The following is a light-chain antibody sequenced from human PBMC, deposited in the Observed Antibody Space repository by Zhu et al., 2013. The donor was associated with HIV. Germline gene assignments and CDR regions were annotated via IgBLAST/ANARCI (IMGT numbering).Light chain of an antibody. CDR1: QGIRND. CDR2: SAS. V-gene: IGKV1-6*01. Sequence: IQMTQSPSSLSASVGDRVTIACRASQGIRNDLGWYQQKAGSAPKLLIYSASSLQSGVPSRFSGSGSGTDFTLTISSLEPEDFATYYCQQTYTMPLTFGGGTKVDIK. J-gene: IGKJ4*01. CDR3: QQTYTMPLT.